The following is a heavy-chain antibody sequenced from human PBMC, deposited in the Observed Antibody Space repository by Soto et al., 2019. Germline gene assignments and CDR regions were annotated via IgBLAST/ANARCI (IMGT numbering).Heavy chain of an antibody. D-gene: IGHD3-22*01. V-gene: IGHV1-2*02. Sequence: GASVKVSCKASGYTFTGYYMHWVRQAPGQGLEWMGWINPNSGGTNYAQKFQGRVTMTRDTSISTAYMELSRLRSDDTAVYYCARGRDYYDSSGYLYYFDYWGQGTLVTVSS. J-gene: IGHJ4*02. CDR3: ARGRDYYDSSGYLYYFDY. CDR2: INPNSGGT. CDR1: GYTFTGYY.